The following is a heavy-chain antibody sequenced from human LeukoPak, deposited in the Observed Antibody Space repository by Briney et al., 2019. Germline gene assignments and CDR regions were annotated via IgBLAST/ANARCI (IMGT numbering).Heavy chain of an antibody. V-gene: IGHV4-38-2*01. CDR1: GYSISSGYY. J-gene: IGHJ4*02. CDR3: ARWGGDSSGWFLGY. D-gene: IGHD6-19*01. CDR2: IFQSGST. Sequence: TSETLSLTCAVSGYSISSGYYWGWIRQPPGKGLGGIGNIFQSGSTYYNPSLKSRVTISQDTSKNQFSLKLTSVTAADTAVYYCARWGGDSSGWFLGYWGQGTVVTVSS.